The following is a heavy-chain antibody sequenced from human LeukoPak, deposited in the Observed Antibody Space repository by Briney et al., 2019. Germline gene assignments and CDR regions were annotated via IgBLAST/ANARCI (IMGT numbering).Heavy chain of an antibody. V-gene: IGHV4-59*01. Sequence: SETLSLTCTVSGCSISSFYWSWIRQPPGKGLEWIGYIYYSGSTNYNPSLKNRVTISVDTSKDQFSLKLSSVTAADTAVYYCARGYPGCGGDCYSDYWGQGTLVTVSS. CDR3: ARGYPGCGGDCYSDY. CDR2: IYYSGST. J-gene: IGHJ4*02. D-gene: IGHD2-21*02. CDR1: GCSISSFY.